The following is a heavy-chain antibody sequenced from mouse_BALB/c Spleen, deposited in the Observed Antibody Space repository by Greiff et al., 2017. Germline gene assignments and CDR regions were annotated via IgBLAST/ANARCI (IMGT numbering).Heavy chain of an antibody. V-gene: IGHV5-12-2*01. CDR1: GFTFSSYT. D-gene: IGHD1-1*01. Sequence: EVKLMESGGGLVQPGGSLKLSCAASGFTFSSYTMSWVRQTPEKRLEWVAYISNGGGSTYYPDTVKGRFTISRDNAKNTLYLQMSSLKSEDTAMYYCARAYGSRGYAMDDWGQGTSVTVSS. J-gene: IGHJ4*01. CDR3: ARAYGSRGYAMDD. CDR2: ISNGGGST.